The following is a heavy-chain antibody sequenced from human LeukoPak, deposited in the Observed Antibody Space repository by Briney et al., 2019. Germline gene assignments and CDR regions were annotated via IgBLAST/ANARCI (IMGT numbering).Heavy chain of an antibody. D-gene: IGHD3-22*01. CDR3: ARASYYYDSSGYYYFDY. J-gene: IGHJ4*02. CDR1: GGSISSGSYY. Sequence: SETLSLTCTVSGGSISSGSYYWSWIRQPAGKGLEWIGRIYTSGSTNYNPSLKSRVTISVDTSKNQFSLKLNSVTAADTAVYYCARASYYYDSSGYYYFDYWGQGTLVTVSS. V-gene: IGHV4-61*02. CDR2: IYTSGST.